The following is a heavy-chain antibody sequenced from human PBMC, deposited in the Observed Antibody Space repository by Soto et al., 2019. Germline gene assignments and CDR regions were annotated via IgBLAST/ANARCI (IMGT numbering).Heavy chain of an antibody. V-gene: IGHV4-59*01. Sequence: QLQLQESGPGLVKPSETLSLTCTVSGGSISHYHWNWIRQAPGKGMEWIGYIFYNGSTHYNTSLTSRVTISVDMSKNRLSLTLTSVTAADTAVYYCARSFYPWGQGTLVTVSS. J-gene: IGHJ5*02. CDR1: GGSISHYH. CDR3: ARSFYP. CDR2: IFYNGST.